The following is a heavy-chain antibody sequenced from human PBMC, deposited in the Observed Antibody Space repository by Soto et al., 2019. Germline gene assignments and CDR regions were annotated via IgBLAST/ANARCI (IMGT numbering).Heavy chain of an antibody. Sequence: PSETLSLTCAVSGGSISSGGYSWSWIRQPPGKGLEWIGYIYHSGSTYYNPSLRSRVTISVDRSKNQFSLKLSSVTAADTAVYYCARSEYDYALYFDHWGQGALVTVSS. CDR3: ARSEYDYALYFDH. CDR1: GGSISSGGYS. CDR2: IYHSGST. J-gene: IGHJ4*01. V-gene: IGHV4-30-2*02. D-gene: IGHD5-12*01.